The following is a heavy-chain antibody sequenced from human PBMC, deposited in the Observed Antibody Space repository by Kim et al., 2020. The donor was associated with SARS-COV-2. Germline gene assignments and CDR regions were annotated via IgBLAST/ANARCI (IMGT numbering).Heavy chain of an antibody. Sequence: SETLSLTCAVYGGSFSGYYWSWIRQPPGKGLEWIGEINHSGSTNYNPSLKSRVTISVDTSKNQFSLKLSSVTAADTAVYYCARGGYYSSWYGQKPLDYWGQGTLVTVSS. D-gene: IGHD6-13*01. CDR3: ARGGYYSSWYGQKPLDY. CDR1: GGSFSGYY. J-gene: IGHJ4*02. CDR2: INHSGST. V-gene: IGHV4-34*01.